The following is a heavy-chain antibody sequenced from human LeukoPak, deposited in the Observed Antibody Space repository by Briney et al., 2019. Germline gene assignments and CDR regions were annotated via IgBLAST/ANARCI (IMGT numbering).Heavy chain of an antibody. CDR3: ARGYDFWSGYSLNNDY. D-gene: IGHD3-3*01. CDR1: GYSFTGYH. V-gene: IGHV3-30*19. CDR2: ISYDGSNK. Sequence: SCKASGYSFTGYHMHWVRQAPGKGLEWVAVISYDGSNKYYADSVKGRFTISRDNSKNTLYLQMNSLRAEDTAVYYCARGYDFWSGYSLNNDYWGQGTLVTVSS. J-gene: IGHJ4*02.